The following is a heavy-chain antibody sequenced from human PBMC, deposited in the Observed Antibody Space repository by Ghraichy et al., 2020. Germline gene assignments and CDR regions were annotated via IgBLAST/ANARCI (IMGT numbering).Heavy chain of an antibody. J-gene: IGHJ4*01. Sequence: LSLTCVASGFTFSNYWMSWVRQAPGKGLEWVANINPDGSETYLVDSVNGRFSVSRDNAKNSLYLDLNSLRASDTAVYYCARDPAAWDYWGQGALVTVSS. CDR1: GFTFSNYW. D-gene: IGHD6-25*01. CDR3: ARDPAAWDY. V-gene: IGHV3-7*03. CDR2: INPDGSET.